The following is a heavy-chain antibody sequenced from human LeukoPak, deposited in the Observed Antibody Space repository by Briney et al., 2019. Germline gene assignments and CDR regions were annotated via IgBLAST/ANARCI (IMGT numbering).Heavy chain of an antibody. CDR2: IRNDGGKK. D-gene: IGHD5-24*01. CDR3: ARTRDGYNPAVWDYYMDV. J-gene: IGHJ6*03. V-gene: IGHV3-30*02. Sequence: PGGSLRLSCAASGFTFKTYGMHWVRQAPGKGLEWVAFIRNDGGKKDYEDSVRGRFTISRDNSKSTLYLQMNSLRGEDTAVYYCARTRDGYNPAVWDYYMDVWGKGTTVTVSS. CDR1: GFTFKTYG.